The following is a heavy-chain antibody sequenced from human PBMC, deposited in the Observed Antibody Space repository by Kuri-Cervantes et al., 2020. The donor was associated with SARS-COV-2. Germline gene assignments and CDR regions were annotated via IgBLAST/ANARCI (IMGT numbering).Heavy chain of an antibody. CDR3: ARILVVPAANPWYYGMDV. Sequence: GESLKISCAASGFTFSSYWMSWVRQAPGKGLEWVANIKQDGSEKYYVDSVKGRFTISRDNAKNSLYLQMNSLRAEDTAVYYCARILVVPAANPWYYGMDVWDQGTTVTVSS. CDR2: IKQDGSEK. D-gene: IGHD2-2*01. J-gene: IGHJ6*02. CDR1: GFTFSSYW. V-gene: IGHV3-7*02.